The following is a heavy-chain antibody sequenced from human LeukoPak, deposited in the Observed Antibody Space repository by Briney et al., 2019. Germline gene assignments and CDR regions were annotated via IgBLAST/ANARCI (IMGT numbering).Heavy chain of an antibody. CDR3: AREGYCSGGTCSNWFDP. CDR2: IFYSGST. CDR1: GGSISSYY. D-gene: IGHD2-15*01. V-gene: IGHV4-59*01. J-gene: IGHJ5*02. Sequence: SETLSLTCTVSGGSISSYYWSWIRQPPGKGLEWIGYIFYSGSTNYNPSPKSRVTISVDTSKNQFSLKPYSVTAADTAVYYCAREGYCSGGTCSNWFDPWGQGTLVTVSS.